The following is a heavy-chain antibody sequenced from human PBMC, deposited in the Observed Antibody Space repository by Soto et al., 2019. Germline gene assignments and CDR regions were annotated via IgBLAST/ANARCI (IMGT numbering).Heavy chain of an antibody. CDR2: IYSDGTT. V-gene: IGHV4-4*07. CDR3: SRVGCSNSKCYTRGMGV. CDR1: GGSISGYY. Sequence: KPSETLSLTCTVSGGSISGYYWSWVRQPAGKGLEWVGRIYSDGTTNYSPSLKSRVTMSLDTSKDQFSLHLNSVTAADTAVYYCSRVGCSNSKCYTRGMGVWGQWTTVTVSS. D-gene: IGHD2-2*01. J-gene: IGHJ6*02.